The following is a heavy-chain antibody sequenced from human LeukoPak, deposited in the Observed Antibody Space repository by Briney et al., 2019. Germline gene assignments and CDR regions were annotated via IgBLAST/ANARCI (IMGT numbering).Heavy chain of an antibody. J-gene: IGHJ6*02. D-gene: IGHD6-13*01. CDR1: GFTFSSYW. Sequence: GGSLRLSCAASGFTFSSYWMSWVRQAPGKGLEWVANIKQDGSEKYYVDSVKGRFTISRDNAKNSLYLQMNSLRAEDTAVYYCARDEQLDDYYYYYGMDVWGQGTTVTVSS. CDR3: ARDEQLDDYYYYYGMDV. CDR2: IKQDGSEK. V-gene: IGHV3-7*03.